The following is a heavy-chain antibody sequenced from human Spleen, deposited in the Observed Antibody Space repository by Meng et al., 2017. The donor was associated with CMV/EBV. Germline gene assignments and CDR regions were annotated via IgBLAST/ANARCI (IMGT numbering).Heavy chain of an antibody. J-gene: IGHJ4*02. CDR1: GYTFTGYY. CDR3: ARGVVSGYSYGQLDY. D-gene: IGHD5-18*01. V-gene: IGHV1-2*02. Sequence: ASVKVSCKASGYTFTGYYMHWVRQAPGQGLEWMGWINPNSGGTNYAQKFQGRVTMTRDTSISTAYMELSSLRSEDTAVYYCARGVVSGYSYGQLDYWGQGTLVTVSS. CDR2: INPNSGGT.